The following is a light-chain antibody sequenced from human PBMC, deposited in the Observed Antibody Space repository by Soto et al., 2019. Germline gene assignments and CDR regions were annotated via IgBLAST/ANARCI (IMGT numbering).Light chain of an antibody. CDR2: GAS. CDR1: QSVSNNY. V-gene: IGKV3-20*01. J-gene: IGKJ2*01. CDR3: QQGHSTPYT. Sequence: EIVLTQSPGTLSLSPGERATLSCRASQSVSNNYLAWYQQKPGQAPRLLIYGASNRATGIPDRFSGSGSGTEFTLTMSGLQPEDFASYYCQQGHSTPYTFGQGTKVEIK.